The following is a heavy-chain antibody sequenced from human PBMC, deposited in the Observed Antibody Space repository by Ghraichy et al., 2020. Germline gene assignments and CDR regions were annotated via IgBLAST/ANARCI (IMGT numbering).Heavy chain of an antibody. CDR1: GYTFTSYG. CDR3: ARDEPTYYNDSSGYYSGYFDY. D-gene: IGHD3-22*01. J-gene: IGHJ4*02. CDR2: ISAYNGKT. Sequence: ASVKVSCKASGYTFTSYGISWVRQAPGQGLEWMGGISAYNGKTNYAQKLKGRVTMTTDTSTSTAYMELRSLRSDDTAVYYCARDEPTYYNDSSGYYSGYFDYWGQGTRVTVSS. V-gene: IGHV1-18*04.